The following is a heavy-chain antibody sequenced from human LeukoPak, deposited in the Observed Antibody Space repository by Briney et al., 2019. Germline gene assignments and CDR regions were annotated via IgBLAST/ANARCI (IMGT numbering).Heavy chain of an antibody. V-gene: IGHV1-2*02. D-gene: IGHD3-22*01. CDR1: GYTFTGYY. CDR2: INPNSGGT. CDR3: ARDGHLHDSSGYYPLGYMDV. Sequence: ASVQVSCKASGYTFTGYYMHWVRQAPGQGLEWMGWINPNSGGTNYAQKFQGRVTMTRDTSISTAYMELSRLRSDDTAVYYCARDGHLHDSSGYYPLGYMDVWGKGTTVTVSS. J-gene: IGHJ6*03.